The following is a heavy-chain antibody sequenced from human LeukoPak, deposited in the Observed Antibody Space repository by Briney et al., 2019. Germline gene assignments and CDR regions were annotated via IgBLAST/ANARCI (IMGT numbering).Heavy chain of an antibody. V-gene: IGHV1-18*01. D-gene: IGHD5-12*01. CDR3: ARSGLGTITAGPFDY. Sequence: GASVKVSCKASGYTFSSYGIAWVRQAPGQGLEWMGWISGYNGNTNYAQKLQGRVSMTTDTSTTTAYMELRSLTSDDTALYYCARSGLGTITAGPFDYWGQGTLVTVSS. CDR1: GYTFSSYG. J-gene: IGHJ4*02. CDR2: ISGYNGNT.